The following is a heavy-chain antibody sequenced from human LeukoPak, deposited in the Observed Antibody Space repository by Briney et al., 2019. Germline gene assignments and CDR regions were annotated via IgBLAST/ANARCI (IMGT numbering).Heavy chain of an antibody. CDR3: ARETTGDYDSSGYYQDFDY. Sequence: KPSETLSLTCAVYGGSFSGYYWSWIRQPPGKGLEWIGEINHSGSTNYNPSLKSRVTISVDTSKNQFSLKLSSVTAADTAVYYCARETTGDYDSSGYYQDFDYWGQGTLVTVSS. D-gene: IGHD3-22*01. CDR1: GGSFSGYY. V-gene: IGHV4-34*01. J-gene: IGHJ4*02. CDR2: INHSGST.